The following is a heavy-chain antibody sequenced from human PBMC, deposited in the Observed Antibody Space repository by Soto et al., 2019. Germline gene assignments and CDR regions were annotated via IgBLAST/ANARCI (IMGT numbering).Heavy chain of an antibody. CDR3: ARAFDILTRYYFDY. CDR2: IYYSGST. J-gene: IGHJ4*02. Sequence: PSETLSLTCTVSGGTISSWYWSWIRQPPGKGLEWIGYIYYSGSTYYNPSLKSRVTISVDTSKNQFSLKLSSVTAADTAVYYCARAFDILTRYYFDYWGQGTLVTVSS. CDR1: GGTISSWY. D-gene: IGHD3-9*01. V-gene: IGHV4-59*08.